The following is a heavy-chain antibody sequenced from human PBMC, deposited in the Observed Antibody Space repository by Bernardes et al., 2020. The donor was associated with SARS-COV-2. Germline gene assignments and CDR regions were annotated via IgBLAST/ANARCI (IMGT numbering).Heavy chain of an antibody. CDR3: ARIDEVTGRDY. CDR1: GFCGGDYS. Sequence: GSLRLPSAASGFCGGDYSISWVRQAPGKGLEWVSGISGSGDITNYADSVKGRFTISRDISKNTVYLQMNSLRAEDTAVYYCARIDEVTGRDYWGQGTLVTVSS. J-gene: IGHJ4*02. D-gene: IGHD6-19*01. CDR2: ISGSGDIT. V-gene: IGHV3-23*01.